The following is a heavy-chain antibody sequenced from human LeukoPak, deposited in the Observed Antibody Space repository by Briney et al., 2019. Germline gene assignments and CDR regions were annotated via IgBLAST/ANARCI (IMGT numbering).Heavy chain of an antibody. CDR3: ARVSDSSGWYRFFDY. J-gene: IGHJ4*02. D-gene: IGHD6-19*01. V-gene: IGHV3-66*01. Sequence: GGSLRLSCAASGFTVSSNYMSWVRQAPGKGLEWVSVIYSGGSTYYADSVKGRFTISRDNSKNTLYLQMNSLRAEDTAVYYCARVSDSSGWYRFFDYWGQGTLVTVSS. CDR2: IYSGGST. CDR1: GFTVSSNY.